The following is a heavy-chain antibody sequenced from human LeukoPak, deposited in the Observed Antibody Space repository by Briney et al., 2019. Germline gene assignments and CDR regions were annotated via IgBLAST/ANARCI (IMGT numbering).Heavy chain of an antibody. CDR1: GFTFSSYA. CDR3: AKDHPLDYYYGMDV. J-gene: IGHJ6*02. CDR2: ISGSGGST. Sequence: GGSLRLSCAASGFTFSSYAVSWVRQAPGKGLEWVSAISGSGGSTYYADSVKGRFTISRDNSKNTLYLQMNSLRAEDTAVYYCAKDHPLDYYYGMDVWGQGTTVTVSS. V-gene: IGHV3-23*01.